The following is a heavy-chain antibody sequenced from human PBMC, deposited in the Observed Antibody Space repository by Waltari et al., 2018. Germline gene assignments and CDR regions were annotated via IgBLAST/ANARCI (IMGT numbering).Heavy chain of an antibody. D-gene: IGHD5-12*01. CDR3: AKGGGYSVYDPDAFDI. V-gene: IGHV3-23*04. Sequence: EVQLVESGGGLVQPGGSLRLSCAASGFTFSSYAMSWVRQAPGKGLEWGSAISGSGGSTYYADSVKGRFTIARDNSKNTLYLQMNSLRAEDTAVYYCAKGGGYSVYDPDAFDIWGQGTMVTVSS. CDR1: GFTFSSYA. J-gene: IGHJ3*02. CDR2: ISGSGGST.